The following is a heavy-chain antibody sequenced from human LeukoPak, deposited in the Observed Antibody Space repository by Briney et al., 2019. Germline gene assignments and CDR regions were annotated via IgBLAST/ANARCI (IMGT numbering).Heavy chain of an antibody. CDR2: ITSSSSYT. CDR1: GFSFSSYN. V-gene: IGHV3-21*01. D-gene: IGHD3-16*02. CDR3: ARSLAGVDDYVWGSYRYAGSTPGGMDV. Sequence: GGSLRLSCAASGFSFSSYNMNWVRQAPGKGLEWVSSITSSSSYTFYADSVKGRFTISRDNAKNSLYLQMNSLRAEDTAVYYCARSLAGVDDYVWGSYRYAGSTPGGMDVWGKGTTVTISS. J-gene: IGHJ6*04.